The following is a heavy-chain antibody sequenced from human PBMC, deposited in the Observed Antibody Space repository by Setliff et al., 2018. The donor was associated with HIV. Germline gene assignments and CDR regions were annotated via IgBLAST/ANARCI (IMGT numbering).Heavy chain of an antibody. CDR2: INPNSGGT. CDR3: ARADYYDSSGYYAR. D-gene: IGHD3-22*01. Sequence: ASVKVSCKASGYTFTGYYMHWVRQAPGQGLEWMGWINPNSGGTNYAQKFQGRVTMTRDTSISTAYMELSRLRSDDTAVYYCARADYYDSSGYYARWGQGTLVTVSS. V-gene: IGHV1-2*02. J-gene: IGHJ4*02. CDR1: GYTFTGYY.